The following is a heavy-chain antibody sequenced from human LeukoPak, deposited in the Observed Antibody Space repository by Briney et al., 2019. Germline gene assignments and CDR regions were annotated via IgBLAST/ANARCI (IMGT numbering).Heavy chain of an antibody. CDR1: GYTFTSYY. Sequence: ASVKVSCKASGYTFTSYYMHWVRQAPGQGLEWMGIINPSGGSTSYAQKFQGRVTMTRDTSTSTVYMELSSLRSEDTAVYYCARADLWFGEARDAFDIWGQGTMVTVSS. J-gene: IGHJ3*02. CDR2: INPSGGST. V-gene: IGHV1-46*01. CDR3: ARADLWFGEARDAFDI. D-gene: IGHD3-10*01.